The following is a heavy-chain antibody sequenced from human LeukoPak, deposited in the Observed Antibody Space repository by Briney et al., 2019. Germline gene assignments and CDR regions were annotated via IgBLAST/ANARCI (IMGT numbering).Heavy chain of an antibody. CDR1: GGSFSGYY. J-gene: IGHJ6*02. CDR2: INHSGST. V-gene: IGHV4-34*01. Sequence: SETLSLTCAVYGGSFSGYYWSWIRQPPGKGLEWIGEINHSGSTNYNPSLKSRVTISVDTSKNQLSLKLSSVTAADTAVYYCARGSGVTRSPPRCMDVWGQGTTVTVSS. CDR3: ARGSGVTRSPPRCMDV. D-gene: IGHD4-17*01.